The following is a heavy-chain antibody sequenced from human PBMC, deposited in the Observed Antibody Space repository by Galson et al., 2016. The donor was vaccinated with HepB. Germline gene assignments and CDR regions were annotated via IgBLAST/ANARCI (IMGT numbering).Heavy chain of an antibody. J-gene: IGHJ3*01. V-gene: IGHV4-34*01. CDR2: INHRGNS. Sequence: SETLSLTCGVNGGHFSGYFWTWIRQTPGKGLEWLGEINHRGNSNYNPSLTSRVAISVHSSKYQFSLQLNSVTAADTAVYYWARRSPISPGAIDVWGQGTMVTVSS. CDR3: ARRSPISPGAIDV. CDR1: GGHFSGYF. D-gene: IGHD2-2*02.